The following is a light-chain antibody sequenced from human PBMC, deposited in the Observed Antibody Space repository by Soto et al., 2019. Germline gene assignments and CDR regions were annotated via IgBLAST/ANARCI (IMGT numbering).Light chain of an antibody. CDR2: GAS. CDR1: QSVRSSY. Sequence: EVVLTQSPGALSLSPGERAAVSCRTSQSVRSSYLAWYQQKPGQAPRLLIYGASNRAIGIPDRFSGSGSGTDFTLIISRLEPEDSAVYYCLQYTDSPSYTFGRGTSLEIK. V-gene: IGKV3-20*01. CDR3: LQYTDSPSYT. J-gene: IGKJ2*01.